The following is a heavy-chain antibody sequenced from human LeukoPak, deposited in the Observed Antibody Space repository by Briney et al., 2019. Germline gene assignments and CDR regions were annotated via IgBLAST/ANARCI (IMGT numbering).Heavy chain of an antibody. D-gene: IGHD2/OR15-2a*01. CDR2: IYYSGST. CDR3: AGHHPRNTVDF. J-gene: IGHJ4*02. Sequence: SETLSLTCTVSGGSISSYYWSWIRQPPGKGLEWIGYIYYSGSTNYNPSLKSRVTISVDTSKNQFSLKLSSVTAADTAVYYCAGHHPRNTVDFWGQGTLDTVSS. CDR1: GGSISSYY. V-gene: IGHV4-59*08.